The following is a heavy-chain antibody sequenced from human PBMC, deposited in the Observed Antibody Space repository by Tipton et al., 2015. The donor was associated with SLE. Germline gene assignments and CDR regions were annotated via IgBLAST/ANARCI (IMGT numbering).Heavy chain of an antibody. V-gene: IGHV3-66*01. CDR1: GFTVRSNF. J-gene: IGHJ4*02. CDR2: IYSAGSI. CDR3: ARGADDMVTGNPSCFDD. Sequence: GSLRLSCAASGFTVRSNFVTWVRQVPRKGLEWVSVIYSAGSIVYTDSVKGRFTISRDNAKKSLYLLMNSLRAEDTAVYYCARGADDMVTGNPSCFDDWGQGTLVTVSP. D-gene: IGHD2-21*02.